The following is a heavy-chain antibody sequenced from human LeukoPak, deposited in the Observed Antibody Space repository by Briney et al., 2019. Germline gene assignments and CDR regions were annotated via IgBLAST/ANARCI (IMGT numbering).Heavy chain of an antibody. D-gene: IGHD2-2*01. V-gene: IGHV3-21*01. CDR1: GFTFSSYT. Sequence: GGSLRLSCAASGFTFSSYTLKWVRQAPGKGLEWVSSISSAGGYIYYADSVKGRFTISRDNAKNSLYLQMNSLRAVDTAVYYCAREIVSSNSFDNWGQGTLVTVSS. J-gene: IGHJ4*02. CDR2: ISSAGGYI. CDR3: AREIVSSNSFDN.